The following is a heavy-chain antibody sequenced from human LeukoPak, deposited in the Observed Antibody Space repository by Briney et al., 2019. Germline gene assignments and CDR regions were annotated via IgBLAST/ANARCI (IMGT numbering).Heavy chain of an antibody. D-gene: IGHD6-13*01. J-gene: IGHJ4*02. Sequence: NPSETLSLTCTVSGGSISSYYWSWIRQPPGKGLEWTGYIYTSGSSNYNPSLKSRVTISVDTSKNQFSLKLSSVTAADTAVYYCARHSSSWWFRDQSSAYFDYWGQGTLVTVSS. CDR2: IYTSGSS. CDR1: GGSISSYY. CDR3: ARHSSSWWFRDQSSAYFDY. V-gene: IGHV4-4*09.